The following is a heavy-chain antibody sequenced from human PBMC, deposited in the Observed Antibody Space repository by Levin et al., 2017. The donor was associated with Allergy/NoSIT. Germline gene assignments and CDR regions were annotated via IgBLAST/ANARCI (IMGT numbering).Heavy chain of an antibody. Sequence: GASVKVSCKASGGTFSSYAISWVRQAPGQGLEWMGGIIPIFGTANYAQKFQGRVTITADESTSTAYMELSSLGSEDTAVYYCARDQEAAAAGDYYYYGMDGWGQGTTVTVSS. CDR3: ARDQEAAAAGDYYYYGMDG. D-gene: IGHD6-13*01. CDR2: IIPIFGTA. CDR1: GGTFSSYA. J-gene: IGHJ6*02. V-gene: IGHV1-69*13.